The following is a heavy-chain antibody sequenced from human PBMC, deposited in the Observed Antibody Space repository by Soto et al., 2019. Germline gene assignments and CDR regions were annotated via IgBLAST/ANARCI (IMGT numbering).Heavy chain of an antibody. CDR2: ISYDGSNK. Sequence: GGSLRLSCAASGFTFSSYGMHWVRQAPGKGLEWVAVISYDGSNKYYADYVKGRFTISRDNSKNTLYLQMNSLRAEDTAVYYCALVVGGITIFGVVITDAFDIWGQGTMVTVSS. CDR3: ALVVGGITIFGVVITDAFDI. J-gene: IGHJ3*02. CDR1: GFTFSSYG. D-gene: IGHD3-3*01. V-gene: IGHV3-30*03.